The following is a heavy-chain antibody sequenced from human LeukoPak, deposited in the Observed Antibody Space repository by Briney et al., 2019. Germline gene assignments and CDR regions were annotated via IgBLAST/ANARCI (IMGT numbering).Heavy chain of an antibody. CDR2: ISYDGRDK. CDR1: GFTFSSSV. Sequence: AGGSLRLSSAASGFTFSSSVMHWVRQAPGKGLEWVAAISYDGRDKYFADSVKGRFTISRDNSKNTLDLQVNGLRAEDTAVYYCARETGNYYFDFWGQGTLVSVSS. CDR3: ARETGNYYFDF. V-gene: IGHV3-30*03. J-gene: IGHJ4*02. D-gene: IGHD1-7*01.